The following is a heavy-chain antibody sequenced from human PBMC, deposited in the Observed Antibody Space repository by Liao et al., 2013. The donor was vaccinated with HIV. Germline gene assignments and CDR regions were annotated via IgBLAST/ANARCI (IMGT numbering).Heavy chain of an antibody. V-gene: IGHV4-4*07. D-gene: IGHD4/OR15-4a*01. Sequence: QVQLQESGPGLVKPSETLSLTCTVSGDSISNYYWNWIRQPAGQGLEWIGRIYNSGSANYNPSLKSRVSISLDTSGNHFSLTLSSVTAADTALYYCARGGEVVPGTIYGWYFDLWAVAPWSLSPQ. CDR2: IYNSGSA. CDR1: GDSISNYY. J-gene: IGHJ2*01. CDR3: ARGGEVVPGTIYGWYFDL.